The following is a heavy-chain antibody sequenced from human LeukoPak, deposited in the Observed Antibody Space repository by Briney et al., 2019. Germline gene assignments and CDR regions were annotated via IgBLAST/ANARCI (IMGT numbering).Heavy chain of an antibody. CDR1: GFTFSSYE. CDR3: ARDSDSDY. CDR2: VSSSGSTT. J-gene: IGHJ4*02. Sequence: SGGSLRLSCAASGFTFSSYEMNWVRQAPGKGLEWVSHVSSSGSTTYYADSVKGRFTIARDNAKNSLYLQMNSLGAEDTAVYYCARDSDSDYGGQGTLVTVS. V-gene: IGHV3-48*03. D-gene: IGHD3-10*01.